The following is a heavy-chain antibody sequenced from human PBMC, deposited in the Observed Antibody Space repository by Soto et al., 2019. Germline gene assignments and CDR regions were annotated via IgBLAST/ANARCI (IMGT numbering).Heavy chain of an antibody. J-gene: IGHJ3*01. V-gene: IGHV3-48*03. D-gene: IGHD2-2*01. CDR3: ARRGSS. CDR1: GFTFSSSE. Sequence: EVQLVESGGGLVQPGGSLRLSCVASGFTFSSSEMYWVRQAPGKGLEWVSYIHPAGQPIFYADSVKGRFTISRDNAKNSLYLQMNSRRAEDTAFYYCARRGSSGGQGTMVTVSS. CDR2: IHPAGQPI.